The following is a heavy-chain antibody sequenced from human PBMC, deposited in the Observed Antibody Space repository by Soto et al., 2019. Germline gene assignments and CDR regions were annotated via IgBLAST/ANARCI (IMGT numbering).Heavy chain of an antibody. CDR1: GFSFSNYA. Sequence: GVSLRLSCSASGFSFSNYAMHWVPQAPGTGLQYVSGFSSKGGTTYYADSVKGRFTISRDNSKNTLYLQMSSLRPEDTAVYYCVKEIAPAAIGSLYYYYCMDVWGQGTTVTVSS. J-gene: IGHJ6*02. CDR3: VKEIAPAAIGSLYYYYCMDV. CDR2: FSSKGGTT. D-gene: IGHD2-2*01. V-gene: IGHV3-64D*06.